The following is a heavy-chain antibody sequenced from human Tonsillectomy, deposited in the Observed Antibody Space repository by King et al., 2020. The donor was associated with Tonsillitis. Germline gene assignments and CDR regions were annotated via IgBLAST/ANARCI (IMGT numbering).Heavy chain of an antibody. Sequence: VQLVESGAEVKKPGSSVKVSCKASGGTFSSYAISWVRQAPGQGLEWMGRIIPILGIANYAQKFQGRVTITADKSTSTAYMELSSLRSEDTAVYYCARSRITIFGVVIDYDYGMDVWGQGTTVTVSS. CDR1: GGTFSSYA. CDR2: IIPILGIA. D-gene: IGHD3-3*01. J-gene: IGHJ6*02. CDR3: ARSRITIFGVVIDYDYGMDV. V-gene: IGHV1-69*09.